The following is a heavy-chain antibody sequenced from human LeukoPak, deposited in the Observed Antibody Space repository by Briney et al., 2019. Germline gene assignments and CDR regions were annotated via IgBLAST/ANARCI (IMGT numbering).Heavy chain of an antibody. CDR3: ARVALTAAGTMWANSHFDY. CDR2: INPNSGGT. CDR1: GYTFTGYY. Sequence: ASVKVSCKASGYTFTGYYMHWVRQAPGQGLEWMGWINPNSGGTNYAQKFQGRVTMTRDTSISTAYMELSRLRSDDTAVYYCARVALTAAGTMWANSHFDYWGQGTLVNVSS. V-gene: IGHV1-2*02. J-gene: IGHJ4*02. D-gene: IGHD6-13*01.